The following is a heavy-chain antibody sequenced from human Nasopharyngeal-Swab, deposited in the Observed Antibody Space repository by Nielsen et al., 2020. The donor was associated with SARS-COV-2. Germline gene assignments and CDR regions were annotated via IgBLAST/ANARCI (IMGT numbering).Heavy chain of an antibody. Sequence: ASVKVSCKASGYTFTSYAMNWVRQAPGQGLEWMGWIDTNTGNPTYAQGFTGRFVFSLDTSVSTAYLQISSLKAEDTAVYYCARDRGWYLEDAFDIWSQGTMVTVSS. J-gene: IGHJ3*02. CDR1: GYTFTSYA. CDR2: IDTNTGNP. V-gene: IGHV7-4-1*02. D-gene: IGHD6-19*01. CDR3: ARDRGWYLEDAFDI.